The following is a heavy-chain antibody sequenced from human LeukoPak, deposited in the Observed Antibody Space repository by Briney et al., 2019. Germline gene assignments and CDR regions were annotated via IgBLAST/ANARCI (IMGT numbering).Heavy chain of an antibody. CDR1: GFSFSHYA. J-gene: IGHJ4*02. CDR2: LRGDGET. V-gene: IGHV3-23*01. D-gene: IGHD2-2*03. Sequence: QPGGSLRLSCAASGFSFSHYAMSWVRQAPTRGLEWVSSLRGDGETFYADSVKGRFTLSRDDSRNTVFLQLNNLRVDDTAVYYCARAGWISSADAVWWGQGTLVTVSS. CDR3: ARAGWISSADAVW.